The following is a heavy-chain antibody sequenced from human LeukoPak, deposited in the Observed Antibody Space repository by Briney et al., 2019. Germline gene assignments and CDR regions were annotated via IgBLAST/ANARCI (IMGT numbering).Heavy chain of an antibody. J-gene: IGHJ4*02. CDR2: IIPLFGTT. CDR3: ARHDYDHSLFDY. D-gene: IGHD4-17*01. V-gene: IGHV1-69*13. Sequence: GASVKVSCKPSGGTLHSSAITWVRQAPGQGLEWMGGIIPLFGTTKYAQKFEGRVTITADDSATTVYMELRSLTSEDTAFYYCARHDYDHSLFDYWGQGTLVTVSS. CDR1: GGTLHSSA.